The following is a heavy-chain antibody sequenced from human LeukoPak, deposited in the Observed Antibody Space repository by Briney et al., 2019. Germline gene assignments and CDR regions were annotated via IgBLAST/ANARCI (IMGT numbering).Heavy chain of an antibody. CDR3: ARLQGRTTLADY. V-gene: IGHV5-51*01. CDR1: GYSFTSYW. D-gene: IGHD4-11*01. J-gene: IGHJ4*02. Sequence: GESLKISCKGSGYSFTSYWIGWVRQMPGKGLGWMGIIYPGDSDTRYSPSFQGQVTISADKSITTAYLQWSSLEASNTAMYYCARLQGRTTLADYWGQGTLVTVSS. CDR2: IYPGDSDT.